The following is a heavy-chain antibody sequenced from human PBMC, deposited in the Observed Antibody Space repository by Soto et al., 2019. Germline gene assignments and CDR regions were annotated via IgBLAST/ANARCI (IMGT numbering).Heavy chain of an antibody. CDR3: ATELVYQTFDY. Sequence: EVHLVESGGGLVQPEGSRRLSCAASGLTVSSSWMSWARPAPGKGLQWVANIKEDGSEQYDLDSVKGRFTISRDNDTNSLYLQMNSLIAEESAMYYCATELVYQTFDYWGQGTLV. CDR2: IKEDGSEQ. J-gene: IGHJ4*02. CDR1: GLTVSSSW. V-gene: IGHV3-7*01.